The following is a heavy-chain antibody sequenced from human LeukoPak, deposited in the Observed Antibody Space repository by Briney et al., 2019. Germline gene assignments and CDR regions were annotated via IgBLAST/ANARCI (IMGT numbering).Heavy chain of an antibody. J-gene: IGHJ4*02. CDR1: GNTFTSYY. CDR3: ARGEMARLDY. Sequence: ASVKVSCKASGNTFTSYYMHWVRQAPGQGLEWMGIIHPRGGFTSYAQKFQGRVTMTRDTSTSTVYMELSSLRSEDTAVYYCARGEMARLDYWGQGTLVTVSS. CDR2: IHPRGGFT. V-gene: IGHV1-46*01. D-gene: IGHD5-24*01.